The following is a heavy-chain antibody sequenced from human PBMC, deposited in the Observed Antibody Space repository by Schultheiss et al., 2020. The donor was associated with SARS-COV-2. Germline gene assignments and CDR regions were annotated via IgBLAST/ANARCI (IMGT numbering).Heavy chain of an antibody. Sequence: GESLKISCAASGFTFSSYAMSWVRQAPGKGLEWVSAISGSGGSTYYADSVKGRFTISRDNSKNTLYLQMNSLRAEDTAVYYCARDKGPGRYCSSTSCNQPMGMDVWGQGTTVTVSS. D-gene: IGHD2-2*01. CDR3: ARDKGPGRYCSSTSCNQPMGMDV. J-gene: IGHJ6*02. CDR1: GFTFSSYA. V-gene: IGHV3-23*01. CDR2: ISGSGGST.